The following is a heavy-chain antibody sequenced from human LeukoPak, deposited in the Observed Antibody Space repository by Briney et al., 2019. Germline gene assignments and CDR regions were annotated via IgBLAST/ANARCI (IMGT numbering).Heavy chain of an antibody. J-gene: IGHJ4*02. Sequence: SETLSLTCAVYGGSFSGYYWSWIRQPPGKGLEWIGEINHSGSTNYNPSLKSRVTISVDTSKNQFSLKLSSVTAADTAVYYCARVGGYYCSSTSCYAESQRARPFDYWGQGTLVTVSS. D-gene: IGHD2-2*01. CDR2: INHSGST. CDR3: ARVGGYYCSSTSCYAESQRARPFDY. CDR1: GGSFSGYY. V-gene: IGHV4-34*01.